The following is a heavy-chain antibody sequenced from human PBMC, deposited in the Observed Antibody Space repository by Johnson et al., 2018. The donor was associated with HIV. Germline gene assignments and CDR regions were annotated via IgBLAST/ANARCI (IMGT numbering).Heavy chain of an antibody. V-gene: IGHV3-20*04. CDR1: GFTFDDSA. D-gene: IGHD3-10*01. J-gene: IGHJ3*02. Sequence: VQLVESGGSVVRPGGSLRLSCAASGFTFDDSAMYWVRQAPGKGLEWVSGFSWNSGSLVYADSVKGRFTISRDNAKNSLYLHMNSLRAEDTALYYCARESKPFWYYYGSGSASDAFDIWGQGTMVIVSS. CDR3: ARESKPFWYYYGSGSASDAFDI. CDR2: FSWNSGSL.